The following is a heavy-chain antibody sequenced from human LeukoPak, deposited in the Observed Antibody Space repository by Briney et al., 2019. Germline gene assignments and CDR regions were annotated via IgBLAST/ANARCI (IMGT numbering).Heavy chain of an antibody. D-gene: IGHD2-15*01. CDR2: IYTSGST. V-gene: IGHV4-61*02. CDR1: GDSISGGSYY. CDR3: ARSFNEQGDCSGGSCYFPWFDP. Sequence: PSQTLSLTCTVSGDSISGGSYYWTWIRQPAGKGLEWIGRIYTSGSTNYNPSLKSRVTISVDTSKNQFSLKLSSVTAADTAVYYYARSFNEQGDCSGGSCYFPWFDPWGQGTLVTVSS. J-gene: IGHJ5*02.